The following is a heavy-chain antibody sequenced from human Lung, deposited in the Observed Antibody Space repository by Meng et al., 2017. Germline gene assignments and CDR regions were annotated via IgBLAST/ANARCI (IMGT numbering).Heavy chain of an antibody. V-gene: IGHV4-34*01. CDR1: GGSFSDYY. CDR2: INHSGST. Sequence: QVRLPQWGAGLLKPSETLSLTCVVSGGSFSDYYWSWIRQPPGKGLEWIGEINHSGSTNYNPSLESRATISVDTSQNNLSLKLSSVTAAGSAVYYCARGPTTMAHDFDYWGQGTLVTVSS. CDR3: ARGPTTMAHDFDY. J-gene: IGHJ4*02. D-gene: IGHD4-11*01.